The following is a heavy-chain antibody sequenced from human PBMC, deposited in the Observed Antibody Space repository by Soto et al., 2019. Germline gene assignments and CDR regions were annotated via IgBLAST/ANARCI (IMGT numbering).Heavy chain of an antibody. CDR2: IGAYNGNR. V-gene: IGHV1-18*01. CDR3: ARVIGVASMDH. J-gene: IGHJ4*02. CDR1: GYNFRNYG. D-gene: IGHD5-12*01. Sequence: ASVKVSCKASGYNFRNYGITWLRQAPGQGIEWRGWIGAYNGNRKYLQKLQGRVTMTTDTSTNKDYMELTSLKSDDTAAYYCARVIGVASMDHWGQGTQVTVSS.